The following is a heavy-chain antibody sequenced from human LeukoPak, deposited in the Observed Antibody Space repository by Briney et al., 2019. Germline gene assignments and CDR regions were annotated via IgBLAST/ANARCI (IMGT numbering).Heavy chain of an antibody. CDR3: ARAMITFGGVIVMYFDY. CDR1: GGSISSYY. J-gene: IGHJ4*02. D-gene: IGHD3-16*02. CDR2: IYYSGST. Sequence: SETLSLTCTVSGGSISSYYWSWIRQPPGKGLEWIGYIYYSGSTNYNPSLKSRATISVDTSKNQFSLKLSSVTAADTAVYYCARAMITFGGVIVMYFDYWGQGTLVTVSS. V-gene: IGHV4-59*01.